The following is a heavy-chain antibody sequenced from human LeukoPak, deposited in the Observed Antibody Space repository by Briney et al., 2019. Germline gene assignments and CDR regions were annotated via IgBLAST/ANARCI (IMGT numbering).Heavy chain of an antibody. CDR2: ISGSGDSA. CDR3: ASDHLSIEATGTRY. D-gene: IGHD6-13*01. J-gene: IGHJ4*02. Sequence: PGGSLRLSCAASGFTFSSYAMSWVRQAPGKGLEWVSTISGSGDSAYYADSVKGRFTISRDNSKNTLYLQMNSLRAEDTAVYYCASDHLSIEATGTRYWGQGTLVTVSS. V-gene: IGHV3-23*01. CDR1: GFTFSSYA.